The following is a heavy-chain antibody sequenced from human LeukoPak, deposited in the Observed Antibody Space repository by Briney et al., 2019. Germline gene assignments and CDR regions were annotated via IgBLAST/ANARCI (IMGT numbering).Heavy chain of an antibody. V-gene: IGHV3-23*01. CDR3: TRDPITNLYSSGWTDPYYFDY. CDR1: GFTFSSYA. J-gene: IGHJ4*02. CDR2: ISGTGGIT. D-gene: IGHD6-19*01. Sequence: GGSLRLSCAASGFTFSSYAMSWVRQAPGKGLEWVSAISGTGGITYYADSVKGRFTISRDNSKNTLYLQMNSLRAEDTAVYYCTRDPITNLYSSGWTDPYYFDYWGQGTLVTVSS.